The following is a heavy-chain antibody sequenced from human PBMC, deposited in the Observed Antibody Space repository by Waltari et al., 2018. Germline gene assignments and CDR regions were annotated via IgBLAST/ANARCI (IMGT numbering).Heavy chain of an antibody. CDR3: ARGPSCRGGSCGFYFDY. V-gene: IGHV1-8*02. CDR2: MKPHSGNT. CDR1: GYTFTSYD. Sequence: QVQLVQSGAEVKKPGASVKVSCKASGYTFTSYDINWVRQATGQGLEWMGWMKPHSGNTCYAQKFQGRVTMTRNTSISTAYMELSSLRSEDTAVYYCARGPSCRGGSCGFYFDYWGQGTLVTVSS. D-gene: IGHD2-15*01. J-gene: IGHJ4*02.